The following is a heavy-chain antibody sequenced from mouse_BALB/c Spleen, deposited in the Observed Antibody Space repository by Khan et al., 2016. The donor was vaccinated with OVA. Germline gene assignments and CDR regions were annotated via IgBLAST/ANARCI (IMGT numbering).Heavy chain of an antibody. D-gene: IGHD2-1*01. CDR1: GYTFTNYW. J-gene: IGHJ3*01. CDR3: ARGYFGNYEFAY. CDR2: IFPGTGTT. V-gene: IGHV1S132*01. Sequence: QVQLQQSGAELVKPGASVKLSCKTSGYTFTNYWIQWVKQRPGQGLGWIGEIFPGTGTTYYNENFKAKATLTIDTSSSTAYMQLSRLTSEDAAVYFCARGYFGNYEFAYWGQGTLVTVSA.